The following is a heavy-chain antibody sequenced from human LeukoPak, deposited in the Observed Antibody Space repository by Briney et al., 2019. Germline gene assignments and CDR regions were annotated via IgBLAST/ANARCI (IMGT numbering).Heavy chain of an antibody. CDR2: IYMSGGT. Sequence: PSETLSLTCTVSGGSTSTYYWSWIRQPAGKGLEWIGRIYMSGGTNYNSSLKSRVTVSVDTSKNQFSLKLSSVTAADTAVYYCAREREYYYGSGSYGFDIWGQGTMVTVSS. J-gene: IGHJ3*02. CDR3: AREREYYYGSGSYGFDI. V-gene: IGHV4-4*07. D-gene: IGHD3-10*01. CDR1: GGSTSTYY.